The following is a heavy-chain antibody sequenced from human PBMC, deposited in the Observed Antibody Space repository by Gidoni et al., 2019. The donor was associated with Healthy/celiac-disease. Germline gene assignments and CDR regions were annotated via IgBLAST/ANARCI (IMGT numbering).Heavy chain of an antibody. D-gene: IGHD4-4*01. CDR1: GFPFSNAW. Sequence: EVQLVESGGGLVKPGGSLRLSCAASGFPFSNAWMSWVRQAPGKGLEWVGRIKSKTDGGTTDYAAPVKGRFTISRDDSKNTLYLQMNSLKTEDTAVYYCTTGPQFYYGMDVWGQGTTVTVSS. CDR3: TTGPQFYYGMDV. J-gene: IGHJ6*02. V-gene: IGHV3-15*01. CDR2: IKSKTDGGTT.